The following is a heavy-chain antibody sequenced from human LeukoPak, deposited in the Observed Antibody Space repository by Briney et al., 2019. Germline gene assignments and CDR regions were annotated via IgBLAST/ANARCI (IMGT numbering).Heavy chain of an antibody. CDR3: AKAYSDYGVDHYYYGMDV. Sequence: GRSLRLSCAASGFTFSSYGIHWVRQAPDKGLEWVAIISYDGSNKYYADSVKGRFTISRDNSNNPLYLHMPTLRPEAPAVYYCAKAYSDYGVDHYYYGMDVWGQGTTVTVSS. CDR1: GFTFSSYG. CDR2: ISYDGSNK. D-gene: IGHD4-11*01. V-gene: IGHV3-30*18. J-gene: IGHJ6*02.